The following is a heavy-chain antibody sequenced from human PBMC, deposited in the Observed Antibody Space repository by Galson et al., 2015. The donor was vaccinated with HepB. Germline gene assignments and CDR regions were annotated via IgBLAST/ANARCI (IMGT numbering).Heavy chain of an antibody. CDR2: IYTGGIT. CDR3: ARAPIPTLGYGMDV. J-gene: IGHJ6*02. V-gene: IGHV3-66*01. CDR1: GFTVSSTY. D-gene: IGHD2-15*01. Sequence: SLRLSCAASGFTVSSTYMSWVRQAPGKGLEWVSVIYTGGITYYADSLKGRFTISRENFKNKGFLQMNSRRAEDTAMYYCARAPIPTLGYGMDVWGQGTTVTVSS.